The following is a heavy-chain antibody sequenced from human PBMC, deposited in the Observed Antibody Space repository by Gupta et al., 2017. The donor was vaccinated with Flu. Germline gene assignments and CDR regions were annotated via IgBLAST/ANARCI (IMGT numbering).Heavy chain of an antibody. CDR1: AGSISSSTYY. Sequence: QLQLQESGPGLVKPSETLSLTCTVSAGSISSSTYYWGGIRQPPGKGLEWIGSIYYSGSTYYNPSLKSLVTISVDTSKNQFSLKLSSVTAADTAVYYCARLGDYYYYGMDVWGQGTTVTVSS. D-gene: IGHD2-15*01. CDR2: IYYSGST. V-gene: IGHV4-39*01. J-gene: IGHJ6*02. CDR3: ARLGDYYYYGMDV.